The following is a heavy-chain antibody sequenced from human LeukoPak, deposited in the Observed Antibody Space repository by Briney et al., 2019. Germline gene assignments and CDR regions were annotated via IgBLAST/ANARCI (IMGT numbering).Heavy chain of an antibody. D-gene: IGHD6-25*01. Sequence: GGSLRLSCADSGFTFSSHWMKWVRQARGRGVEWVANINPDGSETYYVDSMKGRFTISRDNAKDSVYLQMNTLRVEDTAVYYCLGSADRGWGQGTLVTVSS. CDR3: LGSADRG. CDR1: GFTFSSHW. V-gene: IGHV3-7*01. J-gene: IGHJ4*02. CDR2: INPDGSET.